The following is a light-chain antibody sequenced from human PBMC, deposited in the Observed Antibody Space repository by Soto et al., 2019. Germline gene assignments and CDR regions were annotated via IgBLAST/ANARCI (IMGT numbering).Light chain of an antibody. CDR1: SSDVGSYNL. V-gene: IGLV2-23*03. Sequence: QSALTQPASVSGSPGQSITISCTGTSSDVGSYNLVSWYQQHPGKAPKLMIYEGSKRPSGVSNRFSGSKSGNKASLTISGLQAEDEADYYCCSYAYSSTFWVFGGGTKVTVL. CDR2: EGS. CDR3: CSYAYSSTFWV. J-gene: IGLJ3*02.